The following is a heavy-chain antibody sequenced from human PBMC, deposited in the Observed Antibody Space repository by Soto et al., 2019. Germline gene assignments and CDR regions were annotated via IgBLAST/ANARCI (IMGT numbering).Heavy chain of an antibody. CDR2: IYYSGST. Sequence: PSETLSLTCTVSGGSISNYYWSWIRQPPGKGLEWIGYIYYSGSTNYSPSLKSRVTISVDTSKKQFSLKVSSVTAADTAVYYCARRSDYFGSGYDYWGQGTLVTV. CDR1: GGSISNYY. V-gene: IGHV4-59*08. J-gene: IGHJ4*02. CDR3: ARRSDYFGSGYDY. D-gene: IGHD3-10*01.